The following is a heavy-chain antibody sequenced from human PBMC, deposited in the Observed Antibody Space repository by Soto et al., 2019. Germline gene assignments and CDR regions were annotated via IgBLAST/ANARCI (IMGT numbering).Heavy chain of an antibody. CDR3: ARGGLMTPTDYYMDV. Sequence: QVQLQQWGAGLLKPSETLSLTCAVYGGSFSGYYWSWIRQPPGKGLEWIGEINHSGSTNYNPSLKSRVTISVDTSKNQFSLKLSSVTAADTAVYYYARGGLMTPTDYYMDVWGKGTTVTVSS. CDR2: INHSGST. CDR1: GGSFSGYY. V-gene: IGHV4-34*01. J-gene: IGHJ6*03. D-gene: IGHD3-16*01.